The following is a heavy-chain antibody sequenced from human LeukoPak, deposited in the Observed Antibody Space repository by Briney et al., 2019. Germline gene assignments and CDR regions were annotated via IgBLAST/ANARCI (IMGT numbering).Heavy chain of an antibody. CDR2: IIPIFGTA. Sequence: ASVKVSCKASGGTFSSYAISWVRQAPGQGLEWMGGIIPIFGTANYAQKFQGRVTITADKSTSTAYMELSSLRSEDTAVYYCATKIAAAGTTHWFDPWGQGTLVTVSS. CDR1: GGTFSSYA. J-gene: IGHJ5*02. D-gene: IGHD6-13*01. CDR3: ATKIAAAGTTHWFDP. V-gene: IGHV1-69*06.